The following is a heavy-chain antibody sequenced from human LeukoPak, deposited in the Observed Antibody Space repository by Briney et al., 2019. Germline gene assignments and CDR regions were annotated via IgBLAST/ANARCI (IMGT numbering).Heavy chain of an antibody. J-gene: IGHJ6*04. CDR3: AELGITMIGGV. Sequence: HPGGSLRLSCAASGFTFSSYEMNWVRQAPGKGLEWVSYISSSGSTIYYADSVKGRFTISSDNAKNSLYLQMNSLRAEDTAVYYCAELGITMIGGVWGKGTTVTISS. D-gene: IGHD3-10*02. CDR2: ISSSGSTI. CDR1: GFTFSSYE. V-gene: IGHV3-48*03.